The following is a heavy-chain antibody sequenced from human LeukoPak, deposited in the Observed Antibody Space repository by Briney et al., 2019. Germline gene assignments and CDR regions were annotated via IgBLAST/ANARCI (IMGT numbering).Heavy chain of an antibody. Sequence: PGRSLRLSCAASGFTFSSYGMHWVRQAPGKGLEWVAVIWYDGSNKYYADSVKGRFTISRDNSKNTLYLQMNSLRAEDTAVYYCARGSGIYRPFDYWGQGTLVTASS. V-gene: IGHV3-33*01. CDR3: ARGSGIYRPFDY. CDR2: IWYDGSNK. D-gene: IGHD3-10*01. J-gene: IGHJ4*02. CDR1: GFTFSSYG.